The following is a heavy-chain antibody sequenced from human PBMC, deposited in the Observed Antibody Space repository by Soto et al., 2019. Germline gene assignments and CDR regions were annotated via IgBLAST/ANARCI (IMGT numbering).Heavy chain of an antibody. CDR1: GFTFSSYA. V-gene: IGHV3-30-3*01. CDR3: AREANYPNWFDP. D-gene: IGHD1-7*01. CDR2: ISYDGSNK. Sequence: GGSLRLSCAASGFTFSSYAMHWVRQAPGKGLEWVAVISYDGSNKYYADSVKGRFTISRDNSKNTLYLQMSSLRAEDTAVYYCAREANYPNWFDPWGQGTLVTVSS. J-gene: IGHJ5*02.